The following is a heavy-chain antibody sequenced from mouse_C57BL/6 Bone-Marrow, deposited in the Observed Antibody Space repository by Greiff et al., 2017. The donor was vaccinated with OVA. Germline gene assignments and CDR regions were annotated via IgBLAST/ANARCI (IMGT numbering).Heavy chain of an antibody. V-gene: IGHV1-15*01. CDR3: ARSGYYDYDGAWFAY. Sequence: QVQLQQSGAELVRPGASVTLSCKASGYTFTDYEMHWVKQTPVHGLEWIGAIDPETGGTAYNQKFKGKAILTADKSSSTAYMELRSLTSEDSAVYYCARSGYYDYDGAWFAYWGQGTLVTVSA. J-gene: IGHJ3*01. D-gene: IGHD2-4*01. CDR1: GYTFTDYE. CDR2: IDPETGGT.